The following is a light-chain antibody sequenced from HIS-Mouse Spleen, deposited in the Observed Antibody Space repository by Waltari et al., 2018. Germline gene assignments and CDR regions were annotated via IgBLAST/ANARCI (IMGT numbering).Light chain of an antibody. V-gene: IGLV1-44*01. CDR2: RNK. CDR3: AAWDDHLYGYD. J-gene: IGLJ1*01. Sequence: QSVLTHPPSASGTPGPRVTISCSGSSSNIGSNTVNWDQQLPGTAPQRLILRNKQRPSGFPDRSSGTKSGTSNSLEISGVQSEDEDEYNCAAWDDHLYGYDLGTVTKVTVV. CDR1: SSNIGSNT.